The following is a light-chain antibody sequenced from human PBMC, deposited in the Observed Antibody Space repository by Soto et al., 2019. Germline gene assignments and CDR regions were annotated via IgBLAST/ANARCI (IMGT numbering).Light chain of an antibody. V-gene: IGKV1-39*01. CDR3: QQSHSSPLT. J-gene: IGKJ4*01. CDR2: AGS. CDR1: QRIDSY. Sequence: DIQMTQSPSSLSASVGDRVTITCRTGQRIDSYLNWYQHKPGQAPKLLIYAGSSLQSGVPSRFSGSGSGTDFILTINTFQAEDFATYYCQQSHSSPLTFGGGTKV.